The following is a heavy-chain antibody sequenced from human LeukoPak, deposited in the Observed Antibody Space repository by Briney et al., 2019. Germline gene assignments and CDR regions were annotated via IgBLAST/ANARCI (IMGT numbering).Heavy chain of an antibody. CDR2: IVVGSGNT. D-gene: IGHD1-1*01. CDR1: GFTFTISA. Sequence: GASVTVSCKASGFTFTISAMQWGRHGRGQRLERIGWIVVGSGNTNYAQKFQERVTITRDMSTSTAYMELSSLRSEDTAVYYCAAGGAQVGTGIYFDYWGQGTLVTVSS. J-gene: IGHJ4*02. V-gene: IGHV1-58*02. CDR3: AAGGAQVGTGIYFDY.